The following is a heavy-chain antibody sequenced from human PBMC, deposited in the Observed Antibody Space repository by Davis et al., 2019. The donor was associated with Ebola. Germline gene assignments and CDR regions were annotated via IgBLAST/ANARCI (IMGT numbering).Heavy chain of an antibody. V-gene: IGHV3-48*03. CDR3: ARITVQGGIP. CDR1: GFTFSSYE. CDR2: ISSSGSTI. D-gene: IGHD3-10*01. Sequence: PGGSLRLSCAASGFTFSSYEMNWVRQAPGKGLEWVSYISSSGSTIYYADSVKGRFTISRDNAKNSLYLQMNSLRAEDTAVYYCARITVQGGIPWGQGTLVTVSS. J-gene: IGHJ5*02.